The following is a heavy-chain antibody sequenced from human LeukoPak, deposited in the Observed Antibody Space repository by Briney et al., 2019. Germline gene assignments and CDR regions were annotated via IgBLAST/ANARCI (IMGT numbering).Heavy chain of an antibody. V-gene: IGHV4-59*08. CDR3: AGHKEMATWYDAFDI. Sequence: SETLSLTCTVSGGSISSYYWSWIRQPPGKGLEWIGYIYYSGSTNYNPSLKSRVTISVDTSKNQFSLKLSSVTAADTAVYYCAGHKEMATWYDAFDIWGQGTKVTVSS. CDR2: IYYSGST. D-gene: IGHD5-24*01. CDR1: GGSISSYY. J-gene: IGHJ3*02.